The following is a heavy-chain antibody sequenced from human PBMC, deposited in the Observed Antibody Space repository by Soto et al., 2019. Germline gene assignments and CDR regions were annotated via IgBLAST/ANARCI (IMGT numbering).Heavy chain of an antibody. Sequence: PGGSLRLSCAASGFTFSSYAMSWVRQAPGKGLEWVSAISGSGGSTYYADSVKGRFTISRGNSKNTLYLQMNSLRAEDTAVYYCAKDLGIVPAAIRLRPSYYFGMDVWGQGTTVTVSS. J-gene: IGHJ6*02. V-gene: IGHV3-23*01. CDR1: GFTFSSYA. CDR2: ISGSGGST. CDR3: AKDLGIVPAAIRLRPSYYFGMDV. D-gene: IGHD2-2*02.